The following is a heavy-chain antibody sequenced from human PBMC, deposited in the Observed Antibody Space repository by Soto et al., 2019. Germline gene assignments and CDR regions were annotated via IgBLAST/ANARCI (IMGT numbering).Heavy chain of an antibody. J-gene: IGHJ5*02. CDR2: IYYSGST. V-gene: IGHV4-59*01. D-gene: IGHD3-22*01. CDR3: ARVVVVANWFDP. CDR1: GGSISSYY. Sequence: ETLSLTCTVSGGSISSYYWSWIRQPPGKGLEWIGYIYYSGSTNYNPSLKSRVTISVDTSKNQFSLKLSSVTAADTAVYYCARVVVVANWFDPWGQGTLVTVSS.